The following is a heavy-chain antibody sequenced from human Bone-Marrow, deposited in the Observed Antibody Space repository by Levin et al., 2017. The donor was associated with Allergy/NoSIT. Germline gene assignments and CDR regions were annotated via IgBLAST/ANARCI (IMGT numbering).Heavy chain of an antibody. Sequence: GGSLRLSCEASGFTFNDYAVRWVRQPPAKGLEWVSGINHSGYGTYYADSVKGRFTISRDSSKHTLYLQMNSLSAEDTAIYYCARKMLYGDYFDYWGQGTLVTVSS. CDR2: INHSGYGT. CDR1: GFTFNDYA. CDR3: ARKMLYGDYFDY. V-gene: IGHV3-23*01. D-gene: IGHD2-8*01. J-gene: IGHJ4*02.